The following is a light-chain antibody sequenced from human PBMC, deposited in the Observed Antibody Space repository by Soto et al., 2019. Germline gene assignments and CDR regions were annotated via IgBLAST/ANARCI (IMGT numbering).Light chain of an antibody. CDR2: GAS. CDR3: QQYDNSPLT. V-gene: IGKV3-20*01. J-gene: IGKJ4*01. Sequence: ELVLTQSPGTLSLSPGERATLSCRASQSVSNKYLAWYQQKPGQAPRLLIYGASNRATGIPDRFSGSGSGTDFTLTISRLEPEDFAVYYCQQYDNSPLTFGGGTKVDIK. CDR1: QSVSNKY.